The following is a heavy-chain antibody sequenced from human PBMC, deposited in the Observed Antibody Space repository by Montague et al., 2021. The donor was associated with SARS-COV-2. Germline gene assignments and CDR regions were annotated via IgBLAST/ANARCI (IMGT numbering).Heavy chain of an antibody. Sequence: SETLSLTCTVSGGSISSSSYYWGWIRQPPGKGLGWIGSIYYSGSTYYSPSLQSRVTISVDTSKNQFSLTLSSVTAADTAVYYCARHPPITWGQGTLVTVSS. V-gene: IGHV4-39*01. CDR1: GGSISSSSYY. J-gene: IGHJ5*02. CDR2: IYYSGST. CDR3: ARHPPIT.